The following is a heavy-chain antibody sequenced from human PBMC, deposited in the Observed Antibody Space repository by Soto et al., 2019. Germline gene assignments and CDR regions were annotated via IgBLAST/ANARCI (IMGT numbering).Heavy chain of an antibody. V-gene: IGHV2-26*01. CDR3: ALIKDCSRTDCYLASFDP. D-gene: IGHD2-2*01. J-gene: IGHJ5*02. Sequence: QVTLKESGPVLVKPTETLTLTCTVSGLSLSSGRLGVSWIRQPPGKALEWLAHIFSNDDKSYSTSLRSRLTISKDTSRGQVVLTMTIMDPMDSATYYCALIKDCSRTDCYLASFDPWGQGTLVTVSS. CDR2: IFSNDDK. CDR1: GLSLSSGRLG.